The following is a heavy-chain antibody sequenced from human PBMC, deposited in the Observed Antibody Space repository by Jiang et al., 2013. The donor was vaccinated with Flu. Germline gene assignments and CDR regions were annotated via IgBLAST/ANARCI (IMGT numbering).Heavy chain of an antibody. J-gene: IGHJ4*02. CDR2: ISAYNGNT. Sequence: SGAEVKKPGASVKVSCKASGYTFTSYGISWVRQAPGQGLEWMGWISAYNGNTNYAQKLQGRVTMTTDTSTSTAYMELRSLRSDDTAVYYCAKSPIDIVATMEFGYWGQGTLVTVSS. D-gene: IGHD5-12*01. V-gene: IGHV1-18*01. CDR1: GYTFTSYG. CDR3: AKSPIDIVATMEFGY.